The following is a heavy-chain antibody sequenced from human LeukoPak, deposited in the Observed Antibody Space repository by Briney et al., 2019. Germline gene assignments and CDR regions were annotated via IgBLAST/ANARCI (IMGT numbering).Heavy chain of an antibody. CDR2: IYTSGST. J-gene: IGHJ5*02. Sequence: PSETLSLTCTVSGGSISSGSYYWSWIRQPAGKGLEWIGRIYTSGSTNYNPSLKSRVTISADTSKNQFSLKLSSVTAADTAVYYCARDFGSSWYGWFDPWGQGTLVTVSS. D-gene: IGHD6-13*01. V-gene: IGHV4-61*02. CDR1: GGSISSGSYY. CDR3: ARDFGSSWYGWFDP.